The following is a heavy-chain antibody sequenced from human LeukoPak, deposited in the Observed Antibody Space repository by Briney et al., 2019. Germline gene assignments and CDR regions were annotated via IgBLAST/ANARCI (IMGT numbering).Heavy chain of an antibody. CDR1: GGSFSGYY. Sequence: SETLSLTCAVYGGSFSGYYWSWIRQPPGKGLEWIGEINHSGSTNYNPSLKSRVTISVDTSKNQFSLKLSSVTAADTAVYYCARGLRQLLLRRYNWFDPWGQGTLVTVSS. J-gene: IGHJ5*02. CDR3: ARGLRQLLLRRYNWFDP. V-gene: IGHV4-34*01. D-gene: IGHD2-2*01. CDR2: INHSGST.